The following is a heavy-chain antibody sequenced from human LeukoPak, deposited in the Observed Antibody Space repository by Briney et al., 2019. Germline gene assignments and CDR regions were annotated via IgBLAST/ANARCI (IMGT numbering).Heavy chain of an antibody. V-gene: IGHV3-33*06. J-gene: IGHJ3*02. CDR2: IWYDGSNK. CDR1: GFTFSSYG. Sequence: GGPLRLSWAASGFTFSSYGMNWVRQAPGRGLEWVAVIWYDGSNKYYADSVKGRFTISRDNSKNTLYLQMNSRRAEDTAVYYCAKDRYNRHDAFDIWGQGTMVTVSS. CDR3: AKDRYNRHDAFDI. D-gene: IGHD1-14*01.